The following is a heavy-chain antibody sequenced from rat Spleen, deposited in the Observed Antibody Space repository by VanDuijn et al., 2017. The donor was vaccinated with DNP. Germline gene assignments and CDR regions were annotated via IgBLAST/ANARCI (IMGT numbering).Heavy chain of an antibody. D-gene: IGHD1-11*01. J-gene: IGHJ4*01. V-gene: IGHV2-16*01. CDR2: IWSGGST. CDR1: GFSLTSYG. CDR3: ARSGNYGNYYTMDA. Sequence: QVQLKESGPGLVQPSQTLSLTCTVSGFSLTSYGVSWVRQPPGKGLEWLGAIWSGGSTDYNSALKSRLSINRETSKSQVLLKMNSLQTEDTAMYFCARSGNYGNYYTMDAWGQGTSVTVSS.